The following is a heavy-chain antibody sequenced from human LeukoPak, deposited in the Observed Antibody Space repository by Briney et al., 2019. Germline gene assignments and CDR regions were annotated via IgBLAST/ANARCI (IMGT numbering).Heavy chain of an antibody. CDR3: ARDEDTAINY. CDR2: IYYSRST. J-gene: IGHJ4*02. D-gene: IGHD5-18*01. Sequence: PSETLSLTCTVSGGSISSGDYYLSWIRQPPGKGLEWIGYIYYSRSTYYNPSLKSRVTISADTSKNQFSLKLSSVTAADTAVYYCARDEDTAINYWGQGTLVTVSS. V-gene: IGHV4-30-4*08. CDR1: GGSISSGDYY.